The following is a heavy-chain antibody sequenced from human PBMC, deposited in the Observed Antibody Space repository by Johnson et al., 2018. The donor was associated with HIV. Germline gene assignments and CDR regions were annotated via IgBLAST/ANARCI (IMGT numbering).Heavy chain of an antibody. CDR3: AKIKGSSDAFDI. J-gene: IGHJ3*02. CDR1: GFTVSSYE. Sequence: VQLVESGGGLIQPGGSLRLSCAASGFTVSSYEMSWVRQAPGKGLEWVSSISGGSTYYADSRKGRFTISRDNSKNTLYLQMNSLRAEDTAVYYCAKIKGSSDAFDIWGQGTMVTVSS. V-gene: IGHV3-38-3*01. CDR2: ISGGST. D-gene: IGHD6-6*01.